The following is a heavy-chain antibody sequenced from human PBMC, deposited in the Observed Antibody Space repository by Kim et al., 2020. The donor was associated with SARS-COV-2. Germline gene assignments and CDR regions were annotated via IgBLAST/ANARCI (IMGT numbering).Heavy chain of an antibody. CDR2: IYYSGST. V-gene: IGHV4-39*01. D-gene: IGHD2-2*01. CDR3: ARTRMYPRAGWFDP. Sequence: SETLSLTCTVSGGSISSSSYYWGWIRQPPGKGLEWIGSIYYSGSTYYNPSLKSRVTISVDTSKNQFSLKLSSVTAADTAVYYCARTRMYPRAGWFDPWGQGTLVTVSS. CDR1: GGSISSSSYY. J-gene: IGHJ5*02.